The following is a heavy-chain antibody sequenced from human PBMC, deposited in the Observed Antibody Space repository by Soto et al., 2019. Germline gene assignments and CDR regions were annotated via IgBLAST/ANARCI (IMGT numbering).Heavy chain of an antibody. CDR2: IIPIFGTA. Sequence: QEQLVQSGDEVKKPGSSVKVSCKASGGIFSSYAISWVRQAPGHGLEWKGGIIPIFGTANYAQKFQGRVTITADESTNTAYMDLSSLKSEGTAIYYCARGGSGYVWFNEFWGQGTLVTVSS. J-gene: IGHJ4*02. V-gene: IGHV1-69*01. CDR3: ARGGSGYVWFNEF. CDR1: GGIFSSYA. D-gene: IGHD3-22*01.